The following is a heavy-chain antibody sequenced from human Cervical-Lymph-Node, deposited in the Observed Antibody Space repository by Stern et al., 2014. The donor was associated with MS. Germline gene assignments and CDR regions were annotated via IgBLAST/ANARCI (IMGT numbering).Heavy chain of an antibody. J-gene: IGHJ4*02. CDR2: FDPEDGET. D-gene: IGHD3-16*01. V-gene: IGHV1-24*01. Sequence: QVQLVQSGAEVKKPGASVKVSCKVSGYTLTELSMHWVRQAPGKGLEWMGGFDPEDGETIYAQKFQGRVTMTEDTSTDTAYMELSSLRSEDTAVYYCAPSTLLSGLFGPPRVGYFDYWGQGTLVTVSS. CDR3: APSTLLSGLFGPPRVGYFDY. CDR1: GYTLTELS.